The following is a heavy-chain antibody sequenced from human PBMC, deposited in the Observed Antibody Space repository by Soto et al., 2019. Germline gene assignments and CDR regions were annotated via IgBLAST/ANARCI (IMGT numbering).Heavy chain of an antibody. CDR2: ISYDGSNK. CDR3: ARDGIVGAPKFDY. Sequence: QVQLVESGGGVVQPGRSLRLSCAASGFTFSSYAMHWVRQAPGKGLEWVAVISYDGSNKYYADSVKGRFTISRDNSKNTLYLQMNSLRAEDTAVYYCARDGIVGAPKFDYWGQGTLVTVSS. J-gene: IGHJ4*02. CDR1: GFTFSSYA. V-gene: IGHV3-30-3*01. D-gene: IGHD1-26*01.